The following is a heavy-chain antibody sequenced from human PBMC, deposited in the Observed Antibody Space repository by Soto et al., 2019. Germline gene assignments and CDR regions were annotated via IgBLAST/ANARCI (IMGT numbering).Heavy chain of an antibody. D-gene: IGHD6-19*01. Sequence: QVQLVESGGGVVQPGRSLRLSCVASGFTLSNTGMHWVRQAPGKRLEWVAMISHDGSNTYYRDSVKGRFTISRDNSWNNLYLQMDSLRPEDTSVYYCAKDWGSSGWFNWFDPWGQGTLVTVSS. V-gene: IGHV3-30*18. J-gene: IGHJ5*02. CDR1: GFTLSNTG. CDR3: AKDWGSSGWFNWFDP. CDR2: ISHDGSNT.